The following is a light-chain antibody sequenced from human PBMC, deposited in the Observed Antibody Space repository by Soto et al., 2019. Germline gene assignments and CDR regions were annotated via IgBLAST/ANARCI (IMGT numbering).Light chain of an antibody. CDR2: DNF. CDR3: QSYDSGLPWV. J-gene: IGLJ3*02. Sequence: QAVVTQPPSVSGAPGQRVTISCTGTSSNIGAGYDVHWYQQLPGTAPKLLIYDNFNRPSGVPDRFSGSKSGTSASLAITGLQAEDEADYYCQSYDSGLPWVFGGGTKLTVL. V-gene: IGLV1-40*01. CDR1: SSNIGAGYD.